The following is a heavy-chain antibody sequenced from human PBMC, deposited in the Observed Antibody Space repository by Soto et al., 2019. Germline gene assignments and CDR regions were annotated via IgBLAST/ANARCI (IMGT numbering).Heavy chain of an antibody. V-gene: IGHV3-48*04. CDR1: GFTFSTYS. CDR3: ARAAHDSSGYCPFDY. J-gene: IGHJ4*02. D-gene: IGHD3-22*01. Sequence: LRLSCAASGFTFSTYSMNWVRQAPGKGLEWVSYISSSSSTIFYTDSVKGRFTISRDNAKNSLYLQMNSLRAEDTAVYYCARAAHDSSGYCPFDYWGQGTLVTVSS. CDR2: ISSSSSTI.